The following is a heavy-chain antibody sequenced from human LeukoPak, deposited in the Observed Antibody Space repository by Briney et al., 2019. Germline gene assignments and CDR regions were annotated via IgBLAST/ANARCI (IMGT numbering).Heavy chain of an antibody. CDR3: AKDPGNIGYCSGTSCYTSDY. Sequence: PGGSLRLSCAASGFTFSSYTMSWVRQAPGKGLEWVSAISGSGGSTYYADSVKGRFTISRDNSKNTLYLQMNNLRAEDTAVYYCAKDPGNIGYCSGTSCYTSDYWGQGTLVTVSS. J-gene: IGHJ4*02. V-gene: IGHV3-23*01. CDR1: GFTFSSYT. D-gene: IGHD2-2*02. CDR2: ISGSGGST.